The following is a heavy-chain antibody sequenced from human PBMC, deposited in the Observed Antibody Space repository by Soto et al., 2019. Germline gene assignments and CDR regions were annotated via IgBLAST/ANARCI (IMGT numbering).Heavy chain of an antibody. CDR1: GDTFTDYY. D-gene: IGHD2-21*02. Sequence: QVQLVQSGAEVKKPGASVKVSCKASGDTFTDYYIHWVRQAPGQGLEWMGTVNPSGGHTTYAQHFLGRMTMTRDTSTSILFMELTSLTSADTAVYYCARGGHVVVVTAALDYLGQGTLVTVSS. CDR3: ARGGHVVVVTAALDY. CDR2: VNPSGGHT. V-gene: IGHV1-46*01. J-gene: IGHJ4*02.